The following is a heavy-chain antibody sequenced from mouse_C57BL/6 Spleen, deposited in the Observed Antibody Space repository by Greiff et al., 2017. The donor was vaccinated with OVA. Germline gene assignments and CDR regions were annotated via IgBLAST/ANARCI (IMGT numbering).Heavy chain of an antibody. CDR3: ARHEEDGNYPDWYFDV. CDR2: FYPGSGSI. CDR1: GYTFTEYT. Sequence: VQLQESGAELVKPGASVKLSCKASGYTFTEYTIHWVKQRSGQGLEWIGWFYPGSGSIKYNEKFKDKATLTADKSSSTVYMELSRLTSEDSAVYFCARHEEDGNYPDWYFDVWGTGTTVTVSS. J-gene: IGHJ1*03. V-gene: IGHV1-62-2*01. D-gene: IGHD2-1*01.